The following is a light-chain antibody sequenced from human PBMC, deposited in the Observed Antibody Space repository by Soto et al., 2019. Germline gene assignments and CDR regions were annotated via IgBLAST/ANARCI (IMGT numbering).Light chain of an antibody. CDR3: QQLNRYPYT. CDR2: AAS. V-gene: IGKV1-9*01. Sequence: DIQLTQSPSFLSASVGDRVTITCRASQGISSYLAWYQQKPGKAPKLLIYAASTLQSGVPSRFSGSGSGTDFTLTINSLQPEDFATYYCQQLNRYPYTFGQGTKLEIK. CDR1: QGISSY. J-gene: IGKJ2*01.